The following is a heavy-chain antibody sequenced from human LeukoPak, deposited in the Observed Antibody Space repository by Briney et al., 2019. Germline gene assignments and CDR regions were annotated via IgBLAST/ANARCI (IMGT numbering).Heavy chain of an antibody. V-gene: IGHV3-30*04. CDR2: ISYDGSNK. Sequence: GRSLRLSCAASGFTFSSYAMHWVRQAPGMGLERVAVISYDGSNKYYADSVKGRFTISRDNSKNTLYLQMNSLRAEDTAVYYCARFSRGVCSSTSCYVDYWGQGTLVTVSS. D-gene: IGHD2-2*01. CDR1: GFTFSSYA. J-gene: IGHJ4*02. CDR3: ARFSRGVCSSTSCYVDY.